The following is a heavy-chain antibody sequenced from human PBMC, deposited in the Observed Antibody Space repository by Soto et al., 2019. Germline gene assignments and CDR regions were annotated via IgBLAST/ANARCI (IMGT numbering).Heavy chain of an antibody. J-gene: IGHJ6*02. V-gene: IGHV5-10-1*01. D-gene: IGHD6-13*01. CDR2: CDPSLSYT. CDR3: ASSTDV. Sequence: GESLDISCQCSGCSFTSYWISWVRQLPGKGLERVGRCDPSLSYTNYLPSFQRHVTISADKSISNAYLQWSSLKASDTAMYYCASSTDVWGQGTTVTVSS. CDR1: GCSFTSYW.